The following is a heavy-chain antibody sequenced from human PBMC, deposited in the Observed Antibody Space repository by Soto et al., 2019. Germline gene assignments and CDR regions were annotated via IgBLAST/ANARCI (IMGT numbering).Heavy chain of an antibody. V-gene: IGHV6-1*01. J-gene: IGHJ4*02. D-gene: IGHD6-19*01. CDR2: TYYRSKWYN. CDR1: GDSVSSNSAA. CDR3: ARAKAVAGYFDY. Sequence: SRTLSLTCAISGDSVSSNSAAWNWIRQSPSRGLEWLGRTYYRSKWYNDHAVSVKSRITINPDTSKNQFSLQLNSVTPEDTAVYYCARAKAVAGYFDYWGQGTLVTVSS.